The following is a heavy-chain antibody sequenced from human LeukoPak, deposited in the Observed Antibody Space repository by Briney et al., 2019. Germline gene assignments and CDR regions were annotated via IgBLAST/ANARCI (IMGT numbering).Heavy chain of an antibody. D-gene: IGHD6-13*01. CDR1: GFTFSNYN. CDR2: ISSSSSTI. CDR3: ARDWQRGIAAAGPAY. J-gene: IGHJ4*02. Sequence: GGSLRLSCAASGFTFSNYNMNWVRQAPGKGLECIAYISSSSSTIYYADSVKGRFTISRDNAKNSLYLQMNSLRAEDTAVYYCARDWQRGIAAAGPAYWGQGTLVTVSS. V-gene: IGHV3-48*01.